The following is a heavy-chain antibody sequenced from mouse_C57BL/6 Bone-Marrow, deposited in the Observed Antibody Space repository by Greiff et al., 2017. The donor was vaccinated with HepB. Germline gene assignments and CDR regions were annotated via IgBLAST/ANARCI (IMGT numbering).Heavy chain of an antibody. J-gene: IGHJ4*01. CDR2: IDPENGDT. CDR1: GFNIKDDY. V-gene: IGHV14-4*01. CDR3: RSRDCYARNY. Sequence: VQLQQSGAELVRPGASVKLSCTASGFNIKDDYMHWVKQRPEQGLEWIGWIDPENGDTEYASKFQGKATITADTSSNTAYLQLSSLTSEDTAVYYCRSRDCYARNYWGRGTSVTVSS.